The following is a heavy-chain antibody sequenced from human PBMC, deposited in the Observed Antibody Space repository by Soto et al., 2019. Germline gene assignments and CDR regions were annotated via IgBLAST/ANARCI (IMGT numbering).Heavy chain of an antibody. Sequence: XETLSLTCALSVCSIASGYYWAWIRQSPGKGLEWIGSIYHAGSVYYNPSLNSRVAVSLDTSKNHFSLKLTSVTAADTAVYYCARTFDYYGMEVWGQGTTVSVSS. CDR1: VCSIASGYY. CDR2: IYHAGSV. CDR3: ARTFDYYGMEV. J-gene: IGHJ6*01. V-gene: IGHV4-38-2*01.